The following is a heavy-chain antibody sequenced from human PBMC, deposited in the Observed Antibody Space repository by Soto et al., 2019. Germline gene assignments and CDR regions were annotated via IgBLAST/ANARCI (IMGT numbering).Heavy chain of an antibody. J-gene: IGHJ5*02. CDR3: ARDLGLYYYDSSGDS. D-gene: IGHD3-22*01. CDR2: ISSSSSTI. V-gene: IGHV3-48*01. CDR1: GFTFSSYS. Sequence: EVQLVESGGGLVQPGVSLRLSCAASGFTFSSYSMNWVRQAPGKGLEWVSYISSSSSTIYYADSVKGRFTISRDNAKNSLYLQMNSLRAEDTAVYYCARDLGLYYYDSSGDSWGQGTLVTVSS.